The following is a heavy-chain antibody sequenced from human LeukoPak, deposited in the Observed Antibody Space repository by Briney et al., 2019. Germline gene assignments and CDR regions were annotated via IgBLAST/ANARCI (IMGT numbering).Heavy chain of an antibody. J-gene: IGHJ4*02. CDR1: TFSSYG. D-gene: IGHD3-22*01. CDR3: ASDSSGYYSFDY. Sequence: TFSSYGMSWVRQPPGKGLEWIGSMYYSGSTYYNPSLKSRVTISVDTSKNQFSLKLSSVTAADTAVYYCASDSSGYYSFDYWGQGTLVTVSS. CDR2: MYYSGST. V-gene: IGHV4-39*01.